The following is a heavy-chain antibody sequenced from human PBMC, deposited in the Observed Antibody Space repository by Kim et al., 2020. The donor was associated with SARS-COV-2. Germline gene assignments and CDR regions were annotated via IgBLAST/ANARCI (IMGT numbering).Heavy chain of an antibody. V-gene: IGHV3-43*02. CDR1: GFTFDDYA. CDR2: ISGDGGST. J-gene: IGHJ4*02. CDR3: AKGKLWFGELLLEVLFDY. D-gene: IGHD3-10*01. Sequence: GGSLRLSCAASGFTFDDYAIHWVRQAPGKGLEWVSLISGDGGSTYYADSVKGRFTISRDNSKNSLYLQMNSLRTEDTALYYCAKGKLWFGELLLEVLFDYWGPGTLVTVSS.